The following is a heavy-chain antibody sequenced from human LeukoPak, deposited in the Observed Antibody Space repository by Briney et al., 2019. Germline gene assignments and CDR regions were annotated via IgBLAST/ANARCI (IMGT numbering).Heavy chain of an antibody. Sequence: GASVKVSCKASGYTFTGYYMHWVRQAPGQGLERMGWINPNSGGTNYAQKFQGRVTMTRDTSISTAYMELSRLRSDDTAVYYCAREATYYYDRDFTDAFDIWGQGTMVTVSS. CDR2: INPNSGGT. CDR3: AREATYYYDRDFTDAFDI. CDR1: GYTFTGYY. D-gene: IGHD3-22*01. J-gene: IGHJ3*02. V-gene: IGHV1-2*02.